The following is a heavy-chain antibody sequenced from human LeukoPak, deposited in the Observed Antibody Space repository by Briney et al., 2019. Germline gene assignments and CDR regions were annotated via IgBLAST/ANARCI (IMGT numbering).Heavy chain of an antibody. D-gene: IGHD5-18*01. V-gene: IGHV1-2*02. CDR1: GYTFTGYY. Sequence: GASVKVSCKASGYTFTGYYMHWVRQAPGQGLEWMGWINPNSGGTNYAQKFQGRVTMTRDTSIGTAYMELSRLRSDDTAVYYCARDQGGYSYGYPRYYFDYWGQGTLVTVSS. CDR3: ARDQGGYSYGYPRYYFDY. J-gene: IGHJ4*02. CDR2: INPNSGGT.